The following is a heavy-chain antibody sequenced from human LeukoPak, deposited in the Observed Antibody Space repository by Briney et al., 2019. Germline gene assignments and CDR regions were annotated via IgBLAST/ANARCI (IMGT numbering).Heavy chain of an antibody. Sequence: PGGSLRLSCAASGFTFSSYAMSWVRQAPGKGLEWVSAISGSGGSTYYADSVKGRFTISRDNSKNTLYLQMNSLRAEDTAVYYCARPYGREPYDSSGLGTDYFDCWGQGTLVTVSS. V-gene: IGHV3-23*01. CDR3: ARPYGREPYDSSGLGTDYFDC. CDR2: ISGSGGST. J-gene: IGHJ4*02. CDR1: GFTFSSYA. D-gene: IGHD3-22*01.